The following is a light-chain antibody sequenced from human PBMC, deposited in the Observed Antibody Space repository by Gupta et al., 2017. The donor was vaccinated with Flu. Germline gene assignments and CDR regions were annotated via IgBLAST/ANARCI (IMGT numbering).Light chain of an antibody. V-gene: IGKV2-28*01. Sequence: LEMAESPLSLLFSRGPTASISFRSSQSLLHSNGYNYLDWYLQKPGQSPQLLIYLGSNRASGVPDRFSGSGSGTDFTLKISRVEADDVGVYYCKQALQTPPEFGGGTKVEIK. J-gene: IGKJ4*02. CDR1: QSLLHSNGYNY. CDR2: LGS. CDR3: KQALQTPPE.